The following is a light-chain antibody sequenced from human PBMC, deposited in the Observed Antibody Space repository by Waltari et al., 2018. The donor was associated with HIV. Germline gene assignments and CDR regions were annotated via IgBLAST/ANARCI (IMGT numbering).Light chain of an antibody. Sequence: SYELIQPPSVSVSPGQTARITCSGDALPKRYAYWYQQKSGQAPVLVIYEDSKRPSGIPERFSGASSGTMATLTISGAQVEDEADYYCYSRDSSGKSWVFGGGTKLTVL. CDR1: ALPKRY. J-gene: IGLJ3*02. CDR2: EDS. V-gene: IGLV3-10*01. CDR3: YSRDSSGKSWV.